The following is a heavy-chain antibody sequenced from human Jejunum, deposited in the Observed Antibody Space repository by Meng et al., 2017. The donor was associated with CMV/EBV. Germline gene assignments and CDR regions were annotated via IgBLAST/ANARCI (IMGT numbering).Heavy chain of an antibody. CDR3: ARGVADFWGGYYCFDP. Sequence: TFTDFVIHWVRQAAGQGLEWMGSMHPKGAKTHYSQKFQDRVTMTSNTSINIVSMELNSLTSADTAVYYCARGVADFWGGYYCFDPWGQGTLVTVSS. V-gene: IGHV1-8*02. CDR2: MHPKGAKT. J-gene: IGHJ5*02. CDR1: TFTDFV. D-gene: IGHD3-3*01.